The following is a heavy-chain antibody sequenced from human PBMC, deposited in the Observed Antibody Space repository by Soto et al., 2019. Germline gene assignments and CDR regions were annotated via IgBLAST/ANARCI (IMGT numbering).Heavy chain of an antibody. V-gene: IGHV1-18*04. Sequence: ASVKVSCKTSGYSITSNAITWVRQAPGQGLEWMGWISTYSGDPNYAQKFQGRVTMTTDTSTNTAYMELRNLRSDDTAVYYCARVWGSYPAPSGGAGFDPWGQGTLVTVSS. CDR1: GYSITSNA. D-gene: IGHD3-16*02. CDR3: ARVWGSYPAPSGGAGFDP. J-gene: IGHJ5*02. CDR2: ISTYSGDP.